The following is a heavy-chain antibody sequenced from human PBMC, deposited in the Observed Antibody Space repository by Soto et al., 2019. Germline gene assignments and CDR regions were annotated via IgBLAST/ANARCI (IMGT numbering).Heavy chain of an antibody. CDR3: AATPGGVVVAATPHNWFDP. D-gene: IGHD2-15*01. CDR1: GGSISSYY. Sequence: SETLSLTCTVSGGSISSYYWSWIRQPPGKGLEWIGYIYYSGSTNYNPSLKSRVTISVDTSKNQFSLKLSSVTAADTAVYYCAATPGGVVVAATPHNWFDPWGQGTLVTVSS. V-gene: IGHV4-59*01. CDR2: IYYSGST. J-gene: IGHJ5*02.